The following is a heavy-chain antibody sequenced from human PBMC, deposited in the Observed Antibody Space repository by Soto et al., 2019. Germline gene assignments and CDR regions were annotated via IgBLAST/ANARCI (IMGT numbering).Heavy chain of an antibody. CDR2: IIPIFGTA. J-gene: IGHJ6*02. D-gene: IGHD2-15*01. Sequence: QVQLVQSGAEVKKPGSSVKVSCKASGGTFSSYAISWVRQAPGQRLEWMGGIIPIFGTANYAQKFQGRVTITADEATSTAYMELSSLRSEDTAVYYCASYCSGGSCYDYYYYGMDVWGQGTTVTVSS. CDR3: ASYCSGGSCYDYYYYGMDV. V-gene: IGHV1-69*01. CDR1: GGTFSSYA.